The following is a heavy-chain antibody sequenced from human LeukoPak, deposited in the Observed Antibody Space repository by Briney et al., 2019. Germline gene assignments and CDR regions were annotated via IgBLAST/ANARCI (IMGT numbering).Heavy chain of an antibody. CDR3: ARDSGWYPVDY. J-gene: IGHJ4*02. D-gene: IGHD6-19*01. CDR1: GFTFSNNW. V-gene: IGHV3-7*01. CDR2: IKEDGSEK. Sequence: PGGSLRLSGAASGFTFSNNWMTWVRQAPGKGLEWVANIKEDGSEKNYVDSVKGRFTISRDNAKNSLYLQMNSLRAEDTAVYYCARDSGWYPVDYWGQGTLVTVSS.